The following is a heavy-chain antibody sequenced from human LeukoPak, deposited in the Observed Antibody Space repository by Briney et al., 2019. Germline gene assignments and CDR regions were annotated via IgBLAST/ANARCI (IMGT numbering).Heavy chain of an antibody. V-gene: IGHV1-18*01. Sequence: GASVKVSCKASSYTFTSYGICWVRQAPGQGLEWMGWSSAYNGNTNYAQKLQGRVTMTTDTSTSTAYMDLSSLRSEDTAVYYCASGTTDIVVVPATLRNYYFDYWGQGTLVTVSS. CDR1: SYTFTSYG. J-gene: IGHJ4*02. CDR2: SSAYNGNT. CDR3: ASGTTDIVVVPATLRNYYFDY. D-gene: IGHD2-2*01.